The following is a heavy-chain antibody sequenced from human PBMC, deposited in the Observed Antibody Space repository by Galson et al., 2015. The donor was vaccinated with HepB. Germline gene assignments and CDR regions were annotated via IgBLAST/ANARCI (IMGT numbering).Heavy chain of an antibody. Sequence: SLRLSCAASGFTFSSYGMHWVRQAPGKGLEWVAVIWYDGSNKYYADSVKGRFTISRDNSKNTLYLQMNSLRAEDTAVYYCARASSGYYPYYYYGMDVWGQGTPVTVSS. J-gene: IGHJ6*02. CDR3: ARASSGYYPYYYYGMDV. V-gene: IGHV3-33*01. CDR1: GFTFSSYG. CDR2: IWYDGSNK. D-gene: IGHD3-22*01.